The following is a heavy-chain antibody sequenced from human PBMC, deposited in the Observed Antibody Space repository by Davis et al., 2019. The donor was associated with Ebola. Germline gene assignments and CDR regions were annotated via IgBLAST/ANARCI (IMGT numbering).Heavy chain of an antibody. J-gene: IGHJ5*02. Sequence: SETLSLTCAVSGAFVSSGGYSWIWIRQPPGKGLEWIGYYYYSGSTNYNPSLKSRVTISVDTSKNQFSLKLSSVTAADTAVYYCARVGIGCSGGSCFNWFDPWGQGTLVTVSS. CDR3: ARVGIGCSGGSCFNWFDP. V-gene: IGHV4-61*08. D-gene: IGHD2-15*01. CDR2: YYYSGST. CDR1: GAFVSSGGYS.